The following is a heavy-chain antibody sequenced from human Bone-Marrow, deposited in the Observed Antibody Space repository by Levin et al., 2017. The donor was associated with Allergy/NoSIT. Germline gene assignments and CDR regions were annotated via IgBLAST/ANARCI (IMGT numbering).Heavy chain of an antibody. V-gene: IGHV4-59*01. D-gene: IGHD5-12*01. J-gene: IGHJ4*02. CDR2: IYYSGST. CDR1: GGSINSYY. CDR3: SRSTMLAGYDEVVAPFDY. Sequence: SQTLSLTCTVSGGSINSYYWSWIRQPPGKGLEWIGYIYYSGSTNYNPSLESRVTISLDTSKNQFSLELSSVTAADTAVYYCSRSTMLAGYDEVVAPFDYWGQGTLVTVAS.